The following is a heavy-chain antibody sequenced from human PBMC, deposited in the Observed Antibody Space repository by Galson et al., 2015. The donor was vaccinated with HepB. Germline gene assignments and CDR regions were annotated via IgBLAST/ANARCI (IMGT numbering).Heavy chain of an antibody. V-gene: IGHV1-8*01. CDR3: ARGIGDSSGYYYYLRYYYMDV. D-gene: IGHD3-22*01. CDR1: GYTFTSYD. CDR2: MNPNSGNT. Sequence: SVKVSCKASGYTFTSYDINWVRQATGRGLEWMGWMNPNSGNTGYAQKFQGRVTMTRNTSISTAYMELSSLRSEDTAVYYCARGIGDSSGYYYYLRYYYMDVWGKGTTVTVSS. J-gene: IGHJ6*03.